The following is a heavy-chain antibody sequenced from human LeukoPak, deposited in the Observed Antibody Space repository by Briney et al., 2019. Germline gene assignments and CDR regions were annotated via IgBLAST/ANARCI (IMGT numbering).Heavy chain of an antibody. CDR2: ITNNGRST. Sequence: GGSLRLSCAASGFTFRSHEMNWVRQAPGKGLEYVSAITNNGRSTYYADSVKGRFTISRDNSKNTLYLQMSSLRAEDTAVYYCASTYSYDSSGYYPFDYWGQGTLVTVPS. D-gene: IGHD3-22*01. V-gene: IGHV3-64D*06. CDR3: ASTYSYDSSGYYPFDY. J-gene: IGHJ4*02. CDR1: GFTFRSHE.